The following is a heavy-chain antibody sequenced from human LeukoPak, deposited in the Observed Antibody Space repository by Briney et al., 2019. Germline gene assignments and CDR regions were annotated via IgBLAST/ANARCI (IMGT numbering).Heavy chain of an antibody. CDR1: GFTFSSYG. D-gene: IGHD2-2*01. CDR3: AKVASYYYCSSTSCINWFDP. V-gene: IGHV3-30*02. CDR2: IRYDASDK. J-gene: IGHJ5*02. Sequence: GGSLRLSCAASGFTFSSYGMHWVRRAPGKGLEWVAFIRYDASDKYYVDSVKGRFTISRDNSKNTLYLQMNSLRVEDTAVYYCAKVASYYYCSSTSCINWFDPWGQGTLVTVSS.